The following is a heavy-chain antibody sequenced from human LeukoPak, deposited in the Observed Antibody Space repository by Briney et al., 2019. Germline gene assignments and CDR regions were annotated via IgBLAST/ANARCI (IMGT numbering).Heavy chain of an antibody. V-gene: IGHV1-8*01. D-gene: IGHD1-26*01. CDR3: AAARPYSGSYGEGAFDI. CDR2: MNPNSGNT. Sequence: ASVKVSCKASGYTFTSYDINWVRQATGQGLEWMGWMNPNSGNTGYAQKFQGRVTMTRNTSISTAYMELSSLRSEDTAVYYCAAARPYSGSYGEGAFDIWGQGTMVTVSS. J-gene: IGHJ3*02. CDR1: GYTFTSYD.